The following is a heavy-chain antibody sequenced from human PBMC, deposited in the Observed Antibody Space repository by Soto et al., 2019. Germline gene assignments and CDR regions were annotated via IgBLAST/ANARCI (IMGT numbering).Heavy chain of an antibody. D-gene: IGHD6-13*01. V-gene: IGHV4-34*01. Sequence: QVQLQQWGAGLLKPSETLSLTCAVYGGSFSGYYWSWIRQPPGKGLEWIGEINHSGSTNYNPSLKSRVTISVDTSKNQFSLKLSSVTAADTAVYYCAIPLVRDAFDIWGQGTMVTVSS. CDR1: GGSFSGYY. J-gene: IGHJ3*02. CDR2: INHSGST. CDR3: AIPLVRDAFDI.